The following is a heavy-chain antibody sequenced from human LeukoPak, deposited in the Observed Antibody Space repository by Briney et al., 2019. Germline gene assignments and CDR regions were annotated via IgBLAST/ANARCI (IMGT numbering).Heavy chain of an antibody. CDR1: GYTFTSYA. Sequence: ASVKVSCKASGYTFTSYAIHWVRQAPGQRLEWMGWISAGNGNTKYSQNFQGRVTFISNTSATTAFMELSSLRSEDAAVYYCARVAVSSSFSDAFDIWGQGTMVTVSS. V-gene: IGHV1-3*01. D-gene: IGHD6-13*01. CDR2: ISAGNGNT. J-gene: IGHJ3*02. CDR3: ARVAVSSSFSDAFDI.